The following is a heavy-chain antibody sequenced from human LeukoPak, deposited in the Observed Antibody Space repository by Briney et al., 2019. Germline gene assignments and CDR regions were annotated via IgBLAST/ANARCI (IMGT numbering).Heavy chain of an antibody. V-gene: IGHV4-34*01. Sequence: PWETLSLTCAVYGGSFSGYYWSWIRQPPGKGLEWIGEINHSGSTNYNPSLKSRVTISVDTSKNQFSLKLSSVTAADTAVYYCATRHYYDSSGYYKFFDYWGQGTMVTVSS. CDR3: ATRHYYDSSGYYKFFDY. J-gene: IGHJ4*02. D-gene: IGHD3-22*01. CDR1: GGSFSGYY. CDR2: INHSGST.